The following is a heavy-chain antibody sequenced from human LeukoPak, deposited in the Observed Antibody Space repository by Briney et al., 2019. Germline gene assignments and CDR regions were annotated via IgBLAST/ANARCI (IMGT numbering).Heavy chain of an antibody. D-gene: IGHD3-22*01. Sequence: SETLSLTCTVSGVSISSYYWSWIRQPPGKGLEWIGYIYYSGSTNYNPSLKSRVTISVDTSKNQFSLKLSSVTAADTAVYYCARDLYYYDSSGYYPNYYYYYYYMDVWGKGTTVTISS. CDR3: ARDLYYYDSSGYYPNYYYYYYYMDV. CDR1: GVSISSYY. J-gene: IGHJ6*03. V-gene: IGHV4-59*01. CDR2: IYYSGST.